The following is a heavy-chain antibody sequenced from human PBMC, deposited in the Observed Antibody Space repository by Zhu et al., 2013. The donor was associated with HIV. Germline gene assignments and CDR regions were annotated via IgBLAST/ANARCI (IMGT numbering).Heavy chain of an antibody. J-gene: IGHJ1*01. CDR1: GYTFTGYY. Sequence: VQLXQSGAAVKKSGASVKVSCKASGYTFTGYYMHWVRQAPGQGLEWMGWINPNSGDTNYAQKFQGRVTMTRDTSISTVYMELSRLKSDDTAVYYCARDSRGLGSSAYYYFQHWGQGTLVTVSS. V-gene: IGHV1-2*02. D-gene: IGHD3-22*01. CDR3: ARDSRGLGSSAYYYFQH. CDR2: INPNSGDT.